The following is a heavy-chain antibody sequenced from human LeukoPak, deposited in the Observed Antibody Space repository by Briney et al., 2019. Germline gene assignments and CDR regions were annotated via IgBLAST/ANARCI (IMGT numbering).Heavy chain of an antibody. CDR2: INHSGST. Sequence: PSETLSLTCAVYGGSFSGYYWSWIRQPPGKGLEWIGEINHSGSTNHNPSLKSRVTISVDTSKNQFSLKVSSVTAADTAVYYCARLGQWLAFGPWGQGTLVTVSS. CDR1: GGSFSGYY. CDR3: ARLGQWLAFGP. D-gene: IGHD6-19*01. J-gene: IGHJ5*02. V-gene: IGHV4-34*01.